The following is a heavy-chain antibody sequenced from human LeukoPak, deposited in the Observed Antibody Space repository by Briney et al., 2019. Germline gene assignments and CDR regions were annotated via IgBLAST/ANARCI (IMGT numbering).Heavy chain of an antibody. CDR1: DVSISSSNSY. Sequence: SETLSLTCTVSDVSISSSNSYWGWIRQPPGKGLEWIGSIYYSGNTYYNASLKSQVSISIDTSKNQFSLRLTSVTAADTAVYYCARQTGSGLFILPGGQGTLVTVSS. CDR3: ARQTGSGLFILP. V-gene: IGHV4-39*01. J-gene: IGHJ4*02. D-gene: IGHD3/OR15-3a*01. CDR2: IYYSGNT.